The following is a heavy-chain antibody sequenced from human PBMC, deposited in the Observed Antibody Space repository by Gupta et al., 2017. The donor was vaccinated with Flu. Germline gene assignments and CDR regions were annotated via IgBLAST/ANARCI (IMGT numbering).Heavy chain of an antibody. J-gene: IGHJ4*02. CDR2: IYWNDNK. V-gene: IGHV2-5*01. D-gene: IGHD5-12*01. Sequence: IRPPPGKALEWLAVIYWNDNKKYSASLEGRLTITKGTSRNQVLLTMTNMDPVDTGTYYCAHTTSHGTDYLDYWGLGTLVTVSS. CDR3: AHTTSHGTDYLDY.